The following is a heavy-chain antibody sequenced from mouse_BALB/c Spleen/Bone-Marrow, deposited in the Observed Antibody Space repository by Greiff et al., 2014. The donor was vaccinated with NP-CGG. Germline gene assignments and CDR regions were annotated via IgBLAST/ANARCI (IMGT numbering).Heavy chain of an antibody. CDR3: ARDGGNRAWFAY. J-gene: IGHJ3*01. V-gene: IGHV2-6-7*01. Sequence: QVQLKESEPGLVAPSQSLSITCTASGFSLTGYGVNWVRQPPGKGLEWLGMIWGDGSTDYNSALKSGLIISKDNSKSQVFLKMSSLQTDDTARYYCARDGGNRAWFAYWGQGTLVTVSA. CDR1: GFSLTGYG. D-gene: IGHD2-1*01. CDR2: IWGDGST.